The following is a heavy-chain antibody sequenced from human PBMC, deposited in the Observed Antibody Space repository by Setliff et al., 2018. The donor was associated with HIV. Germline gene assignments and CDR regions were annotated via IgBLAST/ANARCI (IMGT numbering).Heavy chain of an antibody. V-gene: IGHV4-59*11. D-gene: IGHD3-22*01. J-gene: IGHJ1*01. CDR3: ARAGYHGSISYWEYFHY. CDR2: IYYNGIT. CDR1: GGSISSHY. Sequence: PSETLSLTCTVSGGSISSHYWSWIRQAPGKGLEWIASIYYNGITNYNPSLKSRFIISVDTSKNQFSLKLSSVTAADTAVYYCARAGYHGSISYWEYFHYWGQGTLVTVSS.